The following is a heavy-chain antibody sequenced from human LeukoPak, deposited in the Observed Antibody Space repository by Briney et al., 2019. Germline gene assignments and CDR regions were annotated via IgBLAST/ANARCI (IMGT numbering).Heavy chain of an antibody. CDR2: IWYDGSNK. D-gene: IGHD3-16*02. V-gene: IGHV3-33*01. Sequence: GGSLRLSCAASGFTFSDYGMHWVRQAPGKGLEWVAVIWYDGSNKYYADSVKGRFTMSRDNSKNTLYLQMDSLRAEDTAVYYCARSPGSGGGYHYYYGMDVWGQGTTVTVSS. J-gene: IGHJ6*02. CDR3: ARSPGSGGGYHYYYGMDV. CDR1: GFTFSDYG.